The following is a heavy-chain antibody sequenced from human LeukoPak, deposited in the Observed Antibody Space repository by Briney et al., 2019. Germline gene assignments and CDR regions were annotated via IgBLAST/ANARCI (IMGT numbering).Heavy chain of an antibody. CDR3: ARDSIAVVGMDY. V-gene: IGHV3-66*01. CDR2: IYSGGST. Sequence: GGSLRLSCAASGFTVSSNYMSWVRQAPGKGLEWVSVIYSGGSTYYADSVKGRFTISRDDSKNTLYLQMNSLRAEDTAVYYCARDSIAVVGMDYWGQGTLVTSPQ. CDR1: GFTVSSNY. D-gene: IGHD6-19*01. J-gene: IGHJ4*02.